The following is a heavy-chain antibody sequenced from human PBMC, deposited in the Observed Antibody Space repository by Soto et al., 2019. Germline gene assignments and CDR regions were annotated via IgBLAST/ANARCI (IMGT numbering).Heavy chain of an antibody. CDR1: GYTFTSYG. Sequence: ASVKVSCKASGYTFTSYGISWVRQAPGQGLEWMGWISAYNGDTNYAQKFQGRVTMTTDTSTSTAYMELRSLRSDDTAVYYCVRDLSSCYACHFCYWGQGTLVTVSS. CDR3: VRDLSSCYACHFCY. D-gene: IGHD2-2*01. CDR2: ISAYNGDT. V-gene: IGHV1-18*01. J-gene: IGHJ4*02.